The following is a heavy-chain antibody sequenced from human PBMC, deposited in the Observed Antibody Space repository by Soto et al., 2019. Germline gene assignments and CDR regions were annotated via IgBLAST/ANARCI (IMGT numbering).Heavy chain of an antibody. V-gene: IGHV5-51*01. Sequence: GESLKISCKGSGYSFTSYWIGWVRQMPGKGLEWMGIIYPGDSDTRYSPSFQGQVTISADKSISTAYLQWSSLKASDTAMYYCARHGQYDILTGYYDYWGQGTLVTVSS. J-gene: IGHJ4*02. CDR2: IYPGDSDT. CDR3: ARHGQYDILTGYYDY. D-gene: IGHD3-9*01. CDR1: GYSFTSYW.